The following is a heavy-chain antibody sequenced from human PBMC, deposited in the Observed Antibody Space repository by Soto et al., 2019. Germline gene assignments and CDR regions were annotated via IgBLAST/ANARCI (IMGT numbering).Heavy chain of an antibody. Sequence: SETLSLTCTVSSGSISSSSYYWGWIRQPPGKGLEWIGSIYYSGSTYYNPSLKSRVTISVDTSKNQFSLKLSSVTAADTAVYYCARGLYYYDSSGYTWFDPWGQGTLVTVSS. J-gene: IGHJ5*02. CDR2: IYYSGST. CDR3: ARGLYYYDSSGYTWFDP. D-gene: IGHD3-22*01. V-gene: IGHV4-39*01. CDR1: SGSISSSSYY.